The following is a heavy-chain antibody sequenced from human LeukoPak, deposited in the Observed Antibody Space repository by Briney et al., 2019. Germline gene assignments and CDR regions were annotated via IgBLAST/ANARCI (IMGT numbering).Heavy chain of an antibody. CDR1: GYSISSGYY. J-gene: IGHJ1*01. D-gene: IGHD3-9*01. CDR3: ASLPRDILTGYPPEYFQH. CDR2: IYHSGST. V-gene: IGHV4-38-2*02. Sequence: SETLSLTCTVSGYSISSGYYWGWIRQPPGKGLEWIGSIYHSGSTYYNPSLKSRVTISVDTSKNQFSLKLSSVTAADTAVYYCASLPRDILTGYPPEYFQHWGQGTLVTVSS.